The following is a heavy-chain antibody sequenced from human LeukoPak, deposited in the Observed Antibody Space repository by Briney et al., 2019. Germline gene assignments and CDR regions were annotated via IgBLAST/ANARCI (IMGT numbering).Heavy chain of an antibody. CDR2: IHPSGSST. D-gene: IGHD5-18*01. CDR1: GYTFTNTY. V-gene: IGHV1-46*01. J-gene: IGHJ4*02. CDR3: ARMDMDTAMVTNYLDH. Sequence: ASVKISCKASGYTFTNTYMHWVRQAPGQGLEWMGVIHPSGSSTNYAQKFQGRVTMTKDTSTSTVYIELNTLGSDDTAVYYCARMDMDTAMVTNYLDHWGQGTLLIVSS.